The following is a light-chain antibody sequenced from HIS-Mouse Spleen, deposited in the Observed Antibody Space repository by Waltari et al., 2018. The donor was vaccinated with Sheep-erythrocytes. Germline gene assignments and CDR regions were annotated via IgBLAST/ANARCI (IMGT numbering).Light chain of an antibody. CDR1: QSVLYSSNNKNY. V-gene: IGKV4-1*01. J-gene: IGKJ4*01. CDR3: QQYYSTLT. Sequence: DIVMTQSPDSLAVSLGERATINCKSSQSVLYSSNNKNYLALYQQKPGQPPNLLIYWASTRESGVPDRFSGSGPGTDFTLTISSLQAEDVAVYYCQQYYSTLTFGGGTKVEIK. CDR2: WAS.